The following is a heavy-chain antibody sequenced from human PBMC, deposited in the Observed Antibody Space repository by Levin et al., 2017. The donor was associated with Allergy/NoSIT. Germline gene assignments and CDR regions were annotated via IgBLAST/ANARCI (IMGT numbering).Heavy chain of an antibody. J-gene: IGHJ6*02. CDR3: ATTPPKSPSPVYGMDV. Sequence: SETLSLTCTVYGGSFSGYYWSWIRQPPGKGLEWIGEINHSGSTNYNPSLKSRVTISVDTSKNQFSLKLSSVTAADTAVYYCATTPPKSPSPVYGMDVWGQGTTVTVSS. V-gene: IGHV4-34*01. CDR2: INHSGST. CDR1: GGSFSGYY.